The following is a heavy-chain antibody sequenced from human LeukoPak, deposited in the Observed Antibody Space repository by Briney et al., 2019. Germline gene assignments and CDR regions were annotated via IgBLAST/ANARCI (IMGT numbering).Heavy chain of an antibody. J-gene: IGHJ6*02. V-gene: IGHV3-43*02. CDR3: AKSRYYGSGSYSYGMDV. CDR2: ISGDGGST. CDR1: GFTFDVYA. D-gene: IGHD3-10*01. Sequence: GGSLRLSCAASGFTFDVYAMHWVRQAPGKGLEWVSLISGDGGSTYYADSVKGRFTISRDNSKNSLYLQMNSLRTEDTALYYCAKSRYYGSGSYSYGMDVWGQGTTVTVSS.